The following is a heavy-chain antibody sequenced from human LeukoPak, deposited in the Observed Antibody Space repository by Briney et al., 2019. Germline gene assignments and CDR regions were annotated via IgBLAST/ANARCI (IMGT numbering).Heavy chain of an antibody. D-gene: IGHD3-16*01. CDR2: ISGSGGST. V-gene: IGHV3-23*01. Sequence: GGSLRLSCAVSGFTFSSYAMSWVRQAPGKGLEWVSAISGSGGSTYYADSVKGRFTISRDNSKNTLYLQMNSLRAEDTAVYYCAKTPLIWGFAYWYFDLWGRGTLVTVSS. CDR1: GFTFSSYA. J-gene: IGHJ2*01. CDR3: AKTPLIWGFAYWYFDL.